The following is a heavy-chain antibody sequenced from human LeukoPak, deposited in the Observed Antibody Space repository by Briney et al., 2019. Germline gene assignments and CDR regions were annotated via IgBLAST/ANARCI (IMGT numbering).Heavy chain of an antibody. V-gene: IGHV4-31*03. CDR1: GGSISSGGYY. D-gene: IGHD1-14*01. J-gene: IGHJ4*02. Sequence: SETLSLTCTVSGGSISSGGYYWSWIRQHPGKGLEWIGYIYYSGSTYYNPSLKSRVTISVDTSKNQFSLKLSSVTAAGTAVYYCSSARTSFSFDYWGQGTLVTVSS. CDR3: SSARTSFSFDY. CDR2: IYYSGST.